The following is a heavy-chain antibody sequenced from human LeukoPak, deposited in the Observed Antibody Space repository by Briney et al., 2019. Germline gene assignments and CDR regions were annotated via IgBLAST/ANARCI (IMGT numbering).Heavy chain of an antibody. CDR3: SEGYFEPFAH. Sequence: PSETLSLTCAVSGASVSNSHRNWIRQFPGKGLEWIGCLSYTGKTDYNPSLSSRVTISLGTSNNQVSLKLKSVTAADTAVYYCSEGYFEPFAHWGPGTLVTVSS. CDR1: GASVSNSH. CDR2: LSYTGKT. D-gene: IGHD2/OR15-2a*01. V-gene: IGHV4-59*02. J-gene: IGHJ4*02.